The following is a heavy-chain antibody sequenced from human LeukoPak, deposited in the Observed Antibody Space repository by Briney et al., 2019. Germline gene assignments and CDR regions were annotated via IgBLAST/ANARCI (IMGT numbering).Heavy chain of an antibody. CDR3: ARLGLVIAY. CDR1: GFTFSSYS. Sequence: GGSLRLSCAASGFTFSSYSMNWVRQAPGKGLEWVSYISSSSSTIYYADSVKGRFTISRDNAKNSLYLQMNSLRAEDTAVYYCARLGLVIAYWGQGTLVTVSS. J-gene: IGHJ4*02. CDR2: ISSSSSTI. V-gene: IGHV3-48*04. D-gene: IGHD3/OR15-3a*01.